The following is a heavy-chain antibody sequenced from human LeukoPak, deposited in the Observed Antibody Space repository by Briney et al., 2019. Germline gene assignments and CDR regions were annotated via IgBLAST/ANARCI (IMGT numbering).Heavy chain of an antibody. CDR3: TRTHSSSSGQDFDY. J-gene: IGHJ4*02. CDR1: GYTFTSYD. CDR2: MNTNSGNT. V-gene: IGHV1-8*01. Sequence: ASVKVSCKASGYTFTSYDINWVRQATGQGLEWMGWMNTNSGNTGYARKFQGRVTMTRNTSITTAYLELSSLRSEDTAVYYYTRTHSSSSGQDFDYWGQGTPVIVSS. D-gene: IGHD3-22*01.